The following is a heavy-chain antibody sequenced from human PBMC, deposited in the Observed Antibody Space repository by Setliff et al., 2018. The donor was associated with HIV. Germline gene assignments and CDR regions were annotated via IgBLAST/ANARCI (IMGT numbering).Heavy chain of an antibody. Sequence: ASVKVSCKASGGTFSSYAISWVRQAPGQGLEWMGGIIPIFATANYAQKFQGRVTINTDESTSTAYMEVTSLTSEDTAVYYCAKDVCSGAYCYAYYYYGMDVWGQGTMVTVSS. V-gene: IGHV1-69*05. J-gene: IGHJ6*02. CDR3: AKDVCSGAYCYAYYYYGMDV. CDR2: IIPIFATA. CDR1: GGTFSSYA. D-gene: IGHD2-15*01.